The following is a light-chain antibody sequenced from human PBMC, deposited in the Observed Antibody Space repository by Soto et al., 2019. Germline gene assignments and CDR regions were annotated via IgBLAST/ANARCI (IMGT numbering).Light chain of an antibody. J-gene: IGKJ5*01. CDR2: DAS. V-gene: IGKV1-5*01. CDR1: QRISSW. CDR3: QQYNRYPIT. Sequence: DIQMTQSPSTLSASVGDRVTITCRASQRISSWLAWYPQKPGKAAKLLIYDASSVESGVPSRFSGSGSGTEFTLIISSLQPDEFATYYCQQYNRYPITFGQGTRLEIK.